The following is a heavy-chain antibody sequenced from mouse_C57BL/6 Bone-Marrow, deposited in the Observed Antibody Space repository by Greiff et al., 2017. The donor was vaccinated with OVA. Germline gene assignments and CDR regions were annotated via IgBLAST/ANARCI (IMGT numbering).Heavy chain of an antibody. CDR2: IYPGDGDT. CDR1: GYAFSSYW. CDR3: ARDWDGEGAWFAY. D-gene: IGHD4-1*01. V-gene: IGHV1-80*01. Sequence: QVQLQQSGAELVKPGASVKISCKASGYAFSSYWMNWVKQRPGKGLEWIGQIYPGDGDTNYNGKFKGKATLTADKSSSTAYMQLSSLTSEDSAVYFCARDWDGEGAWFAYWGQGTLVTVSA. J-gene: IGHJ3*01.